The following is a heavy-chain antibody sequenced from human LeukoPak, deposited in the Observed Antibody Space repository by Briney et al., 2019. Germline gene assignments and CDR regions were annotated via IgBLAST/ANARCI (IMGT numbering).Heavy chain of an antibody. Sequence: SETLSLTCTVSGGSISSYYWSWIRQPPGKGLEWIGYIYYSGSTNYNPSLKSRVTISVDTSKNQFSLKLSSVTAADTAVYYCARLVAGTGGGYYYYYYGMDVWGQGTTVTVSS. V-gene: IGHV4-59*08. CDR1: GGSISSYY. D-gene: IGHD6-19*01. J-gene: IGHJ6*02. CDR3: ARLVAGTGGGYYYYYYGMDV. CDR2: IYYSGST.